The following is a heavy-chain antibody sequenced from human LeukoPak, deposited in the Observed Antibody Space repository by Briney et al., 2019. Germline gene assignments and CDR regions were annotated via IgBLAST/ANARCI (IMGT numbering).Heavy chain of an antibody. CDR2: INPNNGGT. CDR1: EYTFTGYN. D-gene: IGHD4-11*01. J-gene: IGHJ4*02. V-gene: IGHV1-2*02. Sequence: ASVKVSCKASEYTFTGYNMHWVRQAPGQGLEWMGWINPNNGGTIYAQKFRGRVTMTRDTSISTAYMELSSLRSDDTAVYYCARPLNDYTFDYWGQGILVTVSS. CDR3: ARPLNDYTFDY.